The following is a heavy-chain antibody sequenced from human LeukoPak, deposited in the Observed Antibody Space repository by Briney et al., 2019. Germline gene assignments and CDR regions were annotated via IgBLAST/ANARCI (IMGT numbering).Heavy chain of an antibody. CDR3: TTDYYYEADAFDI. CDR1: GFTFSNAW. D-gene: IGHD3-22*01. J-gene: IGHJ3*02. Sequence: GGSLRLSCAASGFTFSNAWRRWVRQAPGKGLEWVCRIKSKTDGRTTDYAAPVKGRFTISRDDSKNTLYLQMNSLKTEDTAVYYCTTDYYYEADAFDIWGQGTMVTVSS. CDR2: IKSKTDGRTT. V-gene: IGHV3-15*01.